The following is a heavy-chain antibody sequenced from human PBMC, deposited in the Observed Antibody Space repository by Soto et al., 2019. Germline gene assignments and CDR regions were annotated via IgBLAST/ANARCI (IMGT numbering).Heavy chain of an antibody. Sequence: EVQLVESGGDLVQPGRSLRLSCTASGFTFGDYGLSWFRQAPGKGLEWVGFIRYKANGGTTEYAASVKGRFTISRDDSRSIAYLQMNSLNTEDTAVYYCTRVPLGDPIRGSYWFDPWGQGILVTVSS. D-gene: IGHD3-16*01. CDR3: TRVPLGDPIRGSYWFDP. J-gene: IGHJ5*02. V-gene: IGHV3-49*03. CDR1: GFTFGDYG. CDR2: IRYKANGGTT.